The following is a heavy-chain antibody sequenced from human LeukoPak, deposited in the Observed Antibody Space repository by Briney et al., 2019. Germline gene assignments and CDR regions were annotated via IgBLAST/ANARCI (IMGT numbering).Heavy chain of an antibody. CDR3: ANGRRKGSYGDYFDF. CDR2: ISSGGGKK. D-gene: IGHD1-26*01. J-gene: IGHJ4*02. CDR1: GFTFSSHD. Sequence: GESLTLSCAASGFTFSSHDMHWVRQPAGKGLEWVAIISSGGGKKDYPDSVKGRSTISRDNYKNSPYLETNSMRADDTTVYYGANGRRKGSYGDYFDFWGQGTLVTVSS. V-gene: IGHV3-30*18.